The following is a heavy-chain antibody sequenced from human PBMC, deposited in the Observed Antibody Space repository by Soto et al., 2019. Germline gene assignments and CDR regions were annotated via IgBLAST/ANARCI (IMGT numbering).Heavy chain of an antibody. CDR3: ATGLRWARGYYYYYGMDV. Sequence: QVQLVQSGAEVKKPGASVKVSCKVSGYTVTELSMHWVRQAPGKGLEWMGGFDPEDGETIYAQKFQGRVTMTEDTSTDTAYMELSSLRSEDTAVYYCATGLRWARGYYYYYGMDVWGQGTTVTVSS. V-gene: IGHV1-24*01. D-gene: IGHD2-21*01. CDR2: FDPEDGET. J-gene: IGHJ6*02. CDR1: GYTVTELS.